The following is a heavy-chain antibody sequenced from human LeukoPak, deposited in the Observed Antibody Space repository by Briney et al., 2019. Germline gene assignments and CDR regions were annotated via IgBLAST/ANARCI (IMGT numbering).Heavy chain of an antibody. D-gene: IGHD5-12*01. Sequence: SVKVSCKASGGTFSSYAISWVRQAPGQGLEWMGGIIPIFGTANYAQRFQGRVTITADKSTSTAYMELSSLRSVTAADTAVYYCARTTEGYAGGPGYSYYYYMDVWGKGTTVTISS. CDR1: GGTFSSYA. CDR3: ARTTEGYAGGPGYSYYYYMDV. J-gene: IGHJ6*03. CDR2: IIPIFGTA. V-gene: IGHV1-69*06.